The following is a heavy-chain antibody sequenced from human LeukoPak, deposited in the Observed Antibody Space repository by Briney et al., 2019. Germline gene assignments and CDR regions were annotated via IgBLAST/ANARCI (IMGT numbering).Heavy chain of an antibody. D-gene: IGHD3-10*01. CDR3: AREVHYYGSGTYFFWFDP. V-gene: IGHV4-59*01. J-gene: IGHJ5*02. CDR1: GGSISSYY. Sequence: SETLSLTCTVSGGSISSYYWSWIRQPPGKGLEWIGYIYYSGNTKYNPSLKSRITMAVDTSKNQVSLKLTSVTAADTAIYYCAREVHYYGSGTYFFWFDPWGQGTLVTVSS. CDR2: IYYSGNT.